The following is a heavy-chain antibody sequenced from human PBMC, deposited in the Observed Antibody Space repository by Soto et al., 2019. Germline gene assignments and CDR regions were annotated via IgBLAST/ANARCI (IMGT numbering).Heavy chain of an antibody. D-gene: IGHD3-22*01. CDR1: GYSFTSYL. CDR2: IDPRDSYT. Sequence: GESLKISCKGSGYSFTSYLIRWVRQIPGKGLEGMGMIDPRDSYTKDSPSFQGHVTISADKSISTAYLQWSSLKASDTAMYYCARPSSDTFHYWGQGTVVTVSS. J-gene: IGHJ4*02. V-gene: IGHV5-10-1*01. CDR3: ARPSSDTFHY.